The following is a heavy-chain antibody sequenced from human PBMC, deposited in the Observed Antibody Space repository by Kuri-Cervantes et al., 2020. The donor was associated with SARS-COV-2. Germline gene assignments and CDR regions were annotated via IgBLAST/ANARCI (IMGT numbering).Heavy chain of an antibody. CDR1: GFTFADYG. CDR3: ARDYIAARPGLDY. V-gene: IGHV3-33*08. J-gene: IGHJ4*02. Sequence: GGSLRLSCAASGFTFADYGMSWVRQAPGKGLEWVAVIWYDGSNKYYADPVKGRFTISRDNSKNTLYLQMNSLRAEDTAVYYCARDYIAARPGLDYWGQGTLVTVSS. D-gene: IGHD6-6*01. CDR2: IWYDGSNK.